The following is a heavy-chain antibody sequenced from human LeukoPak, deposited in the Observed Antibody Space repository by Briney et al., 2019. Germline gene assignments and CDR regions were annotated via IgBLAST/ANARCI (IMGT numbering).Heavy chain of an antibody. J-gene: IGHJ4*02. D-gene: IGHD1-1*01. CDR2: ISPNGGST. V-gene: IGHV3-64D*06. CDR1: GFTFSADA. Sequence: PGGSPRLSCSASGFTFSADAMHWVRQAPGEGLEYVSAISPNGGSTYYADSVKGRFTISRDDSKNTLYLQMSSLRVEDTAVYYCVPKGNEGYWGQGTLVTVSS. CDR3: VPKGNEGY.